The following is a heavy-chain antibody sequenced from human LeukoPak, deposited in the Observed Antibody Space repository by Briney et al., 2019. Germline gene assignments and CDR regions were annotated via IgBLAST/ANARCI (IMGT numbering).Heavy chain of an antibody. CDR1: GFTFNNYG. D-gene: IGHD6-13*01. V-gene: IGHV3-23*01. J-gene: IGHJ6*03. CDR2: ISGSGVTT. Sequence: GGSLRLSCAASGFTFNNYGLSWVRQAPGKGLEWVSAISGSGVTTYYADSVKGRFTISRDNSKNTLYLQMNSLRAEDTAVYYCARADSGSSDYYYYYYMDVWGKGTTVTVSS. CDR3: ARADSGSSDYYYYYYMDV.